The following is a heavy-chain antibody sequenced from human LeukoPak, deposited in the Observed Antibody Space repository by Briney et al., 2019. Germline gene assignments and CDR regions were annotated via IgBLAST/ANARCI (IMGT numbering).Heavy chain of an antibody. D-gene: IGHD3-10*01. CDR1: GDSISSYY. CDR2: IHYSGTT. CDR3: GRDRGFGTPFEY. V-gene: IGHV4-59*01. J-gene: IGHJ4*02. Sequence: SETLSLTCTVSGDSISSYYWSWIRQPPGKGLEWIGYIHYSGTTNYNSSLKSRVTMSVDTSKNQFSLRLTSVTAADTAVYYCGRDRGFGTPFEYWGQGTLVTVSS.